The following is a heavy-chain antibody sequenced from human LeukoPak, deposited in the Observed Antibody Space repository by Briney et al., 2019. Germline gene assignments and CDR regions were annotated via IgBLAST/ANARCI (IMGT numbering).Heavy chain of an antibody. CDR1: GLTFDHYV. D-gene: IGHD1-1*01. CDR2: ISGDGGST. CDR3: ATGTTMYAFDI. V-gene: IGHV3-43*02. Sequence: GGSLRLSCAASGLTFDHYVMHWVRQAPGKGLECVSLISGDGGSTYYADSVKGRLTISRDNSKNSLYLQMNSLTTEDTALYFCATGTTMYAFDIWGQGTMVTVSS. J-gene: IGHJ3*02.